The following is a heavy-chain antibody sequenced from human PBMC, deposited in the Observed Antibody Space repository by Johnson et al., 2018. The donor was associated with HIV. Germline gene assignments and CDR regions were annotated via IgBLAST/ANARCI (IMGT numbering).Heavy chain of an antibody. D-gene: IGHD6-13*01. J-gene: IGHJ3*02. CDR2: ISYDGSNK. CDR1: GFTFSSYA. V-gene: IGHV3-30*04. CDR3: ARGAHSTQDAFDI. Sequence: QVQLMESGGGVVQPGRSLRLSCAASGFTFSSYAMHWVRQAPGKGLEWVAVISYDGSNKYYADSVKGRFTISRDNSKNTLYLQMNSLRAEDTAVYYCARGAHSTQDAFDIWGQGTMVTVSS.